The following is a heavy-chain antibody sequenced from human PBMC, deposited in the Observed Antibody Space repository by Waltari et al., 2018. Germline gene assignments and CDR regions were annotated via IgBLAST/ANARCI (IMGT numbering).Heavy chain of an antibody. CDR1: GFTVSSNY. J-gene: IGHJ6*02. Sequence: EVQLVESGGGLVQPGGSLRLSCAASGFTVSSNYMSWVRQAPGKGLEWVSVIYCGGSTDYADSVKGRFTISRDNSKNTLYLQMNSLRAEDTAVYYCAREGGYGDSLGMDVWGQGTTVTVSS. CDR2: IYCGGST. V-gene: IGHV3-66*02. D-gene: IGHD4-17*01. CDR3: AREGGYGDSLGMDV.